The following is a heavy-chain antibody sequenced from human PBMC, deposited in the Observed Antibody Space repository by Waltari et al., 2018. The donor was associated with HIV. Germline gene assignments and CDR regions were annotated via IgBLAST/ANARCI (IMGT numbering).Heavy chain of an antibody. CDR3: ARDGSDFWSVYYGMDF. J-gene: IGHJ6*02. V-gene: IGHV3-7*01. Sequence: EVELEEFGGGLVQPGESLKISCKAFGFPFSDYWLSWVRRAPGKVLEWVANIKPDRSAKNYLGSVKARFTISRDNTKNFLFLQMDRLRADDTATYYCARDGSDFWSVYYGMDFWGQGTTVTVSS. CDR1: GFPFSDYW. CDR2: IKPDRSAK. D-gene: IGHD3-3*01.